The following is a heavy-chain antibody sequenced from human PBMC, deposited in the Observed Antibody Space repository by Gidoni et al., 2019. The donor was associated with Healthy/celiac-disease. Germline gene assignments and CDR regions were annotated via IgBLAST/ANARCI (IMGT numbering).Heavy chain of an antibody. D-gene: IGHD3-10*01. CDR2: IISKDFVWTT. CDR1: GGHLGEYA. CDR3: TSPLWFGELYDAFDI. V-gene: IGHV3-49*04. J-gene: IGHJ3*02. Sequence: EVQLVESGGGLVQPGRSLRLSCTASGGHLGEYAMSWVRQAPGKGREWVGFIISKDFVWTTEYAASVKGRFTISRDDSKSIFYLQMNSLKTEDTAVYYCTSPLWFGELYDAFDIWGQGTMVTVSS.